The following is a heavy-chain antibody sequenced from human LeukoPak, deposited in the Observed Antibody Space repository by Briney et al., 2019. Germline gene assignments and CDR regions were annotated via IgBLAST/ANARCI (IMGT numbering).Heavy chain of an antibody. CDR2: IIPIFGTA. J-gene: IGHJ4*02. Sequence: SVKVSCKASGGTFSSYAISWVRQAPGQGLEWMGGIIPIFGTADCAQKFQGRVTITADESTSTAYMELSSLRSEDMAVYYCARAIRFGEPFDYWGQGTLVTVSS. CDR1: GGTFSSYA. D-gene: IGHD3-10*01. CDR3: ARAIRFGEPFDY. V-gene: IGHV1-69*13.